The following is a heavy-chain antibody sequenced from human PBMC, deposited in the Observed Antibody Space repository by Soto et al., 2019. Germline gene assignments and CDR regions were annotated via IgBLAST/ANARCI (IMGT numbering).Heavy chain of an antibody. J-gene: IGHJ4*02. D-gene: IGHD2-15*01. CDR1: GFTFSSYA. CDR2: ISGSGGST. CDR3: ARYCSGGSCYDY. V-gene: IGHV3-23*01. Sequence: SLRLSCAASGFTFSSYAMSWVRQAPGKGLEWVSAISGSGGSTYYADSVKGRFTISRDNSKNTLYLQMNSLRAEDTAVYYCARYCSGGSCYDYWGQGTLVTVSS.